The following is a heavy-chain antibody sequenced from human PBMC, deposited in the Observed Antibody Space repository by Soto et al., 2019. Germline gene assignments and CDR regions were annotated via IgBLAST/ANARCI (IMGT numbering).Heavy chain of an antibody. CDR1: GGSISSYY. CDR2: IYYSGST. V-gene: IGHV4-59*01. CDR3: AREDPTVTTYYGMDV. D-gene: IGHD4-17*01. Sequence: SETLSLTCTFSGGSISSYYWSWIRQPPGKGLEWIGYIYYSGSTNYNPSLKSRVTISVDTSKNQFSLKLSSVTAADTAVYYCAREDPTVTTYYGMDVWGQGTTVTVSS. J-gene: IGHJ6*02.